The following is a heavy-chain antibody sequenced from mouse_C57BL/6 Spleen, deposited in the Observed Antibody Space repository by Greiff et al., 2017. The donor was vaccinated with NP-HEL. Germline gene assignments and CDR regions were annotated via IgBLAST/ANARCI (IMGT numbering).Heavy chain of an antibody. CDR1: GYTFTSYW. CDR3: ARKDYDYAMDY. J-gene: IGHJ4*01. Sequence: VQLQQPGAELVRPGSSVKLSCKASGYTFTSYWMHWVKQRPIQGLEWIGNIDPSDSETHYNQKFKDKATLTVDKSSSTAYVQLSSLTSEDSAVYYCARKDYDYAMDYWGQGTSVTVSS. CDR2: IDPSDSET. V-gene: IGHV1-52*01. D-gene: IGHD2-4*01.